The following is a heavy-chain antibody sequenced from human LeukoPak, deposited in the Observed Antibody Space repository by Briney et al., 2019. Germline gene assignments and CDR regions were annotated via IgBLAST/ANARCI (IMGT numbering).Heavy chain of an antibody. Sequence: PSETLSLTCAVYGGSFSGYYWSWIRQPPGKGLEWIGEINHSGTTNYNPSLKSRVTISIDTSKNQFSLKLSSVTAADTAVYYCARLVTGDLYYYYYMDVWGKGTTVTISS. D-gene: IGHD7-27*01. V-gene: IGHV4-34*01. CDR1: GGSFSGYY. CDR3: ARLVTGDLYYYYYMDV. CDR2: INHSGTT. J-gene: IGHJ6*03.